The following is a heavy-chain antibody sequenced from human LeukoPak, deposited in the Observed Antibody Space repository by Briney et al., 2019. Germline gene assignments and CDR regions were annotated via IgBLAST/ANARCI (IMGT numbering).Heavy chain of an antibody. CDR2: INSDGSRI. J-gene: IGHJ4*02. CDR3: SRPGIAVAGREGNFDY. Sequence: GGSLRLSCAASGFTFSSYWMHWVRQVPGKGLVWVSRINSDGSRISYADSVRGRFTISRDNAKNTLYLQRNSLRAEDTAVYYCSRPGIAVAGREGNFDYWGQGTLVTVSS. D-gene: IGHD6-19*01. CDR1: GFTFSSYW. V-gene: IGHV3-74*01.